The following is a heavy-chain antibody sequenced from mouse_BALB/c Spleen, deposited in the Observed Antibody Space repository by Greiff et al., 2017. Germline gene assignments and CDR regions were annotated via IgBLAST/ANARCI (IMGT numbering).Heavy chain of an antibody. V-gene: IGHV1-84*02. J-gene: IGHJ1*01. D-gene: IGHD1-1*01. CDR2: IYPGSGNT. Sequence: VQLQQSGPELVKPGASVKISCKASGYTFTDYYINWVKQKPGQGLEWIGWIYPGSGNTKYNEKFKGKATLTVDTSSSTAYMQLSSLTSEDTAVYFCAREGPYYYGSSSHWYFDVWGAGTTVTVSS. CDR3: AREGPYYYGSSSHWYFDV. CDR1: GYTFTDYY.